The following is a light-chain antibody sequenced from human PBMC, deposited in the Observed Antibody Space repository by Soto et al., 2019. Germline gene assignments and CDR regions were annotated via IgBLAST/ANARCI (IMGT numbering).Light chain of an antibody. CDR1: SGYSNYK. CDR2: VGTGGIVG. V-gene: IGLV9-49*01. CDR3: GADHGSGNNFVLV. Sequence: HPVLTQPPSASASLGASVTLTCTLSSGYSNYKVDWYQQRPGKGPRFVMRVGTGGIVGSKGDGIPDRFSVLGSALNRYLTIKNIHEEDESDYHCGADHGSGNNFVLVFGGGTKLTVL. J-gene: IGLJ2*01.